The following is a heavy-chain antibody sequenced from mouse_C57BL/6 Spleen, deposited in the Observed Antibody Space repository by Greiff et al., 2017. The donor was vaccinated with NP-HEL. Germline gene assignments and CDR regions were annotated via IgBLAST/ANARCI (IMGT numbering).Heavy chain of an antibody. D-gene: IGHD1-1*01. V-gene: IGHV1-55*01. Sequence: VQLKQPGAELVKPGASVKMSCKASGYTFTSYWITWVKQRPGQGLEWIGDIYPGSGSTNYNEKFKSKATLTVDTSSSTAYMQLSSLTSEDSAVYYGARHYYGSSYGYCDVWGTGTTVTVSS. CDR2: IYPGSGST. CDR3: ARHYYGSSYGYCDV. J-gene: IGHJ1*03. CDR1: GYTFTSYW.